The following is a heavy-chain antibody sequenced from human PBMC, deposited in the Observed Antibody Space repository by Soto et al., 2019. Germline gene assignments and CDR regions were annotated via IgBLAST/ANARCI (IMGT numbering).Heavy chain of an antibody. J-gene: IGHJ4*02. Sequence: QVQLQESGPGLVKPSQTLSLTCTVSGGSISSGGYYWSWIRQHPGKGLEWIGYIYYSGSTYYNPSLKSRVTISVDTSKNQFSLKLSSVTAADTAVYYCARDSPSLYGDYFIFDYWGQGTLVTVSS. V-gene: IGHV4-31*03. CDR1: GGSISSGGYY. D-gene: IGHD4-17*01. CDR3: ARDSPSLYGDYFIFDY. CDR2: IYYSGST.